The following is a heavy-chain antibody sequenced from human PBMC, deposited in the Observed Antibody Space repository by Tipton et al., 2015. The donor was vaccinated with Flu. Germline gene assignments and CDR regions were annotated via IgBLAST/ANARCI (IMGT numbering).Heavy chain of an antibody. CDR2: IKQDGSEK. J-gene: IGHJ4*02. V-gene: IGHV3-7*01. D-gene: IGHD5-18*01. CDR1: GFTFSSYW. CDR3: ARDTAMGYFDY. Sequence: SLRLSCAASGFTFSSYWMSWVRQAPGKGLEWVANIKQDGSEKYYVDSVKGRFTISRGNAKNSLYLQMNSLRAEDTAVYYCARDTAMGYFDYWGQGTLVTVSS.